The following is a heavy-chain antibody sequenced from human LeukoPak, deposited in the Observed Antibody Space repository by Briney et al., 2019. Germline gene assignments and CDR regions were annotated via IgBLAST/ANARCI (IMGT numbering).Heavy chain of an antibody. J-gene: IGHJ5*02. Sequence: PGGSLRLSCAASEFMFSNYWMSWVRQAPGKGLEWVANIKQDGREEYYVDSLKGRFTISRDNAKNSLYLQMNRLRAEDTAVYYCATISQRSLDPWGQGTLVTVSS. V-gene: IGHV3-7*05. CDR3: ATISQRSLDP. CDR1: EFMFSNYW. CDR2: IKQDGREE.